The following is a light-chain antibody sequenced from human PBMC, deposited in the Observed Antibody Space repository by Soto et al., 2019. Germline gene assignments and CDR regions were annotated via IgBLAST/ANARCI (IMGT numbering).Light chain of an antibody. J-gene: IGKJ4*01. V-gene: IGKV3-11*01. CDR3: QQRKNWAPLT. CDR1: QSVSSY. CDR2: DAT. Sequence: EIVLTQSPATLSLSPGERATLSCRASQSVSSYLAWYQQKPGQAPRLLLYDATNRATGIPARFSGSGSGTDFTLTISSLEPEDFAVYYCQQRKNWAPLTFGGGTKVEIK.